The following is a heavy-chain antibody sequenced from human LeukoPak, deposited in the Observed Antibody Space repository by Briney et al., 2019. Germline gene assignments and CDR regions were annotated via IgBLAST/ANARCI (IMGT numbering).Heavy chain of an antibody. Sequence: GGSLRLSCAASGFTFSSFAMHWVRQAPGKGLEWVAVISYDGSNKYYADSVKGRFTISRDNSKNTLYLQMNSLRAEDTAVYYCARDNYYDSSGYGSWGQGTLVTVSS. CDR1: GFTFSSFA. CDR2: ISYDGSNK. J-gene: IGHJ5*02. CDR3: ARDNYYDSSGYGS. D-gene: IGHD3-22*01. V-gene: IGHV3-30*04.